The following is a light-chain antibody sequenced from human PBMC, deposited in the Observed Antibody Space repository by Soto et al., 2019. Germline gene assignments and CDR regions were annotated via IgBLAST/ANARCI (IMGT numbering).Light chain of an antibody. CDR1: QSVSSKY. Sequence: DIVLTQSPGTLSLSPGERATLSCRASQSVSSKYLAWYQQKPGQPPRVLIYGTSIRATGIPERFSGGGSGTDFTLTISSLQPDDFATYYCQQYSSHSTFGQGTKVDI. V-gene: IGKV3-20*01. J-gene: IGKJ1*01. CDR2: GTS. CDR3: QQYSSHST.